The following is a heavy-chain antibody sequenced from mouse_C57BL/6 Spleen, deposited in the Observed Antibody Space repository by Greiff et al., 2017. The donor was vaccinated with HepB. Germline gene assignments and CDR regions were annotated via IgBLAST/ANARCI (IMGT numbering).Heavy chain of an antibody. D-gene: IGHD2-4*01. Sequence: VESGEGSVKPGGSLKLSCAASGFTFSSYAMSWVRQTPEKRLEWVAYISSGGDYIYYADTVKGRFTISRDNARNTLYLQMSSLKSEDTAMYYCTSTYYDYGPFAYWGQGTLVTVSA. CDR2: ISSGGDYI. CDR1: GFTFSSYA. V-gene: IGHV5-9-1*02. CDR3: TSTYYDYGPFAY. J-gene: IGHJ3*01.